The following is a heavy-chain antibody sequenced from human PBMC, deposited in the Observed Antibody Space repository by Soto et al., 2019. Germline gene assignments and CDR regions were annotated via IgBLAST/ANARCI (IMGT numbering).Heavy chain of an antibody. CDR2: IYTSGST. D-gene: IGHD6-13*01. CDR1: GGSISSYY. CDR3: ARDSPELGAAACTWFEKDYGMDV. V-gene: IGHV4-4*07. J-gene: IGHJ6*02. Sequence: XGTLSLTCTVSGGSISSYYWSGIRQPPGKGLEWMGRIYTSGSTNYNPSLKSRVTMSVHTSKNQFSLKMSSITAADTAVYYCARDSPELGAAACTWFEKDYGMDVWGQGTTVTVSS.